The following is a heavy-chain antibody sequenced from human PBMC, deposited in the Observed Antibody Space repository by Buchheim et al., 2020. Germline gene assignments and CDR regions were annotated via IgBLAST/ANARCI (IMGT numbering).Heavy chain of an antibody. V-gene: IGHV3-23*01. CDR2: ISSSCGNT. J-gene: IGHJ4*02. Sequence: EVQLLESGGGSVQPGGSLRLSCAASGFSSRSYAMSWVRQAPGTGLEWVSGISSSCGNTYYADSVKGRVTISRDHSKKPLYLQMNSLRAEDTALYYCAKPSSGWTSFDNWGRGTL. CDR1: GFSSRSYA. D-gene: IGHD6-19*01. CDR3: AKPSSGWTSFDN.